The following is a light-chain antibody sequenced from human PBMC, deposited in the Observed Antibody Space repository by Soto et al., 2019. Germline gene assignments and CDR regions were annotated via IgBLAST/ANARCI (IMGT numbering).Light chain of an antibody. CDR2: DDD. CDR1: SSNIGGNS. J-gene: IGLJ1*01. Sequence: QSVLTQPPSVSAAPGQKVTISCSGSSSNIGGNSVSWYQQLPRTARKLLIYDDDKRPSGIPDRFSGSESGTSATLGITGFQTGDKGDYYCGCWDRRLSAYVCRTGT. CDR3: GCWDRRLSAYV. V-gene: IGLV1-51*01.